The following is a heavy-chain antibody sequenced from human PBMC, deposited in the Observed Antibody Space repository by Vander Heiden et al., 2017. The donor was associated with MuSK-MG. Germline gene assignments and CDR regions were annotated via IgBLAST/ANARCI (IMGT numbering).Heavy chain of an antibody. CDR2: ISYDGSNK. Sequence: AASGFTFSSYAMHWVRQAPGKGLEWVAVISYDGSNKYYADSVKGRFTIYRDNSKNTLYLQMNSLRAEDTAVYYCAREEVASLVLYYGMDVWGQGTTVTVSS. V-gene: IGHV3-30-3*01. CDR3: AREEVASLVLYYGMDV. J-gene: IGHJ6*02. D-gene: IGHD5-12*01. CDR1: GFTFSSYA.